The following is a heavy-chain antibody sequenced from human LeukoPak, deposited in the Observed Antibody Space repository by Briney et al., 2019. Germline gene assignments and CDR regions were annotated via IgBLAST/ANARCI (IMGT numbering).Heavy chain of an antibody. Sequence: PGGSLRLSCAASGFTFSNYGMHWVRQAPGKGLEWVAFIRYDGSNKYYADSVKGRFTISRDNSKNTLYLQMNSLRAEDTAVYYCARDGSGSYLSVYIWFDPWGQGTLVTVSS. CDR3: ARDGSGSYLSVYIWFDP. D-gene: IGHD3-10*01. J-gene: IGHJ5*02. CDR2: IRYDGSNK. V-gene: IGHV3-30*02. CDR1: GFTFSNYG.